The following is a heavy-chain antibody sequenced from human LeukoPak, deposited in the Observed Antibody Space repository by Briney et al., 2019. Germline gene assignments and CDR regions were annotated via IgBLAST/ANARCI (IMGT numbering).Heavy chain of an antibody. CDR2: TQISGST. CDR3: ARVDRGYCSGGNCGYYFDY. CDR1: GDSITRGTYY. Sequence: PSETLSLTCTVSGDSITRGTYYWNWIRQPAGKGLEWIGRTQISGSTNYNPSLKSRVTISVDTSKNQFSLKLSSVTAADTAVYYCARVDRGYCSGGNCGYYFDYWGQGTPVTVSS. J-gene: IGHJ4*02. V-gene: IGHV4-61*02. D-gene: IGHD2-15*01.